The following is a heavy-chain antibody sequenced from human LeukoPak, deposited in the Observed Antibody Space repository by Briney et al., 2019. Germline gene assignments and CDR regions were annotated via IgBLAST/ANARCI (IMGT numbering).Heavy chain of an antibody. CDR2: IYYSGST. CDR3: ARLRLGFDY. J-gene: IGHJ4*02. CDR1: VGSISSYY. V-gene: IGHV4-59*08. D-gene: IGHD3-16*01. Sequence: SETLSLTCTVSVGSISSYYWSWIRQPPGKGLEWIGYIYYSGSTNYNPSLKSRVTISVDTSKNQFSLKLSSATAADTAVYYCARLRLGFDYWGQGTLVTVSS.